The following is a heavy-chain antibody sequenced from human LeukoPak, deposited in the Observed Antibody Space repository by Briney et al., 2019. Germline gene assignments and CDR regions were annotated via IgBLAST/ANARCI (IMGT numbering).Heavy chain of an antibody. Sequence: GGSLRLSCAVSGFTFTNFAMMWVCQAPGKGLQWVSSITGDGATYYADSVRGRFMLSRDTSKNTLYLQMNSLTAEDTALYYCAKGAAAGLVDWFDPWGQGTLVTVSS. J-gene: IGHJ5*02. CDR3: AKGAAAGLVDWFDP. CDR2: ITGDGAT. CDR1: GFTFTNFA. D-gene: IGHD6-25*01. V-gene: IGHV3-23*01.